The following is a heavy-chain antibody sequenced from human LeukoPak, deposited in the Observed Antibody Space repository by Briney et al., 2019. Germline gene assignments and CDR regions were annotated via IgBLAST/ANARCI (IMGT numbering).Heavy chain of an antibody. D-gene: IGHD3-9*01. CDR3: ASGNYDILVDAFDI. J-gene: IGHJ3*02. V-gene: IGHV3-23*01. CDR1: GFPYNSYA. CDR2: ISGSGGST. Sequence: SGGSLRLSCAASGFPYNSYAMRGLRQAPGKGVEGVSTISGSGGSTYYADPVKGRFTISRDNAKNSLYLQMKSLSAEDTAVFFCASGNYDILVDAFDIWGQGTMVTVSS.